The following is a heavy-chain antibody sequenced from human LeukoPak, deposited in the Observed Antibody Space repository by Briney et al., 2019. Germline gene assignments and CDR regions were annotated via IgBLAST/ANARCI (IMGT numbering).Heavy chain of an antibody. CDR3: ARMNYDILTGYYLRAFDV. D-gene: IGHD3-9*01. CDR2: ISSSGSII. Sequence: PGGPLRLSCAASGFTFSNYAMSWVRQAPGKGLEWVSHISSSGSIIYYADSVKGRFTISRDNPKNSLYLQMNSLRAEDTAVYYCARMNYDILTGYYLRAFDVWGQGTMVTVSS. CDR1: GFTFSNYA. V-gene: IGHV3-48*03. J-gene: IGHJ3*01.